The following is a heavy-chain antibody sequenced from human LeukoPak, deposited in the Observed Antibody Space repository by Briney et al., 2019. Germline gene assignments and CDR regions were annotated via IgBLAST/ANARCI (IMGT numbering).Heavy chain of an antibody. V-gene: IGHV3-53*01. CDR1: GFTVSSNY. CDR2: IYSGGST. CDR3: ARLVRYYDSSGPPNYFDY. D-gene: IGHD3-22*01. Sequence: PGGSLRLSCAASGFTVSSNYMSWVRQAPGKGLEWVSVIYSGGSTYYADSVKGRFTISRDNSKNTLYLQMNSLRAEDTAVYYCARLVRYYDSSGPPNYFDYWGQGTLVTVSS. J-gene: IGHJ4*02.